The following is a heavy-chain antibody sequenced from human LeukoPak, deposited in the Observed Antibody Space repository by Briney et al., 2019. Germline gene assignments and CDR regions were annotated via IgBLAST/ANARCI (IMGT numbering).Heavy chain of an antibody. CDR1: GFTFSSYA. J-gene: IGHJ4*02. D-gene: IGHD3-10*01. CDR2: IGTGGGT. V-gene: IGHV3/OR16-10*01. Sequence: GGSLRLSRAGSGFTFSSYAMHWVRQAPGKGLEWVSAIGTGGGTYYADSVKGRFTISRDNAKNSLYLQMNSLRAEDMAVYYCARDLRFGELLPYFDYWGQGTLVTVSS. CDR3: ARDLRFGELLPYFDY.